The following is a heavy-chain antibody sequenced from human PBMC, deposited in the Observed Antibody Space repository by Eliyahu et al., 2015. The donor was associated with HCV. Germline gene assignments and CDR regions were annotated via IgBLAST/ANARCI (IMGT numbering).Heavy chain of an antibody. Sequence: QVQLQQWGAGLLQPSETLSLTCAVYGGSFSGYYWSWIRQPPGKGLEWIGEINHSGSTNYSPSLMSRVTISVDTSKNQFSLNLSSVTAAETAVYYCARGRFTITVVRGVTHYNYYGMDVWDQGTTVTVSS. D-gene: IGHD3-10*01. V-gene: IGHV4-34*01. CDR3: ARGRFTITVVRGVTHYNYYGMDV. CDR1: GGSFSGYY. CDR2: INHSGST. J-gene: IGHJ6*02.